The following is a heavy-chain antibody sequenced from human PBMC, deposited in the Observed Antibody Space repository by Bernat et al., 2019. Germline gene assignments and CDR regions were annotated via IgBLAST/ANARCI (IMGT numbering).Heavy chain of an antibody. V-gene: IGHV1-2*02. CDR1: GYTFTGYY. Sequence: QVQLVQSGAEVKKPGASVKVSCKASGYTFTGYYMHWVRQAPGQGLEWMGWINPNSGGTNYAQKFQGRVTMTRDMSISTAYMELSRLRSDDTAVYYCASRGCSSTSCPERPRYYYYGMDVWGQGTTVTVSS. CDR3: ASRGCSSTSCPERPRYYYYGMDV. CDR2: INPNSGGT. D-gene: IGHD2-2*01. J-gene: IGHJ6*02.